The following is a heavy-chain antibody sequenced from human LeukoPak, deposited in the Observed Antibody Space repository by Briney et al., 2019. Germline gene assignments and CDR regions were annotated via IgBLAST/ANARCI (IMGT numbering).Heavy chain of an antibody. D-gene: IGHD3-22*01. CDR1: GGSIYSFY. V-gene: IGHV4-59*01. CDR3: ARGKITSSGYYGY. CDR2: IYYTGST. Sequence: SETLALTCTVSGGSIYSFYWSWIRQPPGKGLEWIGYIYYTGSTNYHPSLKSRVTISVDTSKNQFSLKLSSVTAADTAVYYCARGKITSSGYYGYWGQGTLVTVSS. J-gene: IGHJ4*02.